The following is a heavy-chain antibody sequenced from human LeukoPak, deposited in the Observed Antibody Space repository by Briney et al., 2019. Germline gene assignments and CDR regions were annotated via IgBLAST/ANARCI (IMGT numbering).Heavy chain of an antibody. V-gene: IGHV3-23*01. CDR3: SWSSSAPPPTDY. D-gene: IGHD6-6*01. Sequence: PGGSLRLSCAASGFTFSSYAMSWVRQAPGKGLEGVSAISGSGGSTYYADSVKGRFTISRDNSKNTLYLQMNSLSAEDTAVYYCSWSSSAPPPTDYWGQGTLVTVSS. J-gene: IGHJ4*02. CDR2: ISGSGGST. CDR1: GFTFSSYA.